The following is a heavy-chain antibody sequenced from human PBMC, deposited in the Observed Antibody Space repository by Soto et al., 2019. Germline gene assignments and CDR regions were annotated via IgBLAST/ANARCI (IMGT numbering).Heavy chain of an antibody. V-gene: IGHV4-59*01. J-gene: IGHJ6*03. CDR3: AREDIVVVPARGGVSGYYYYMDV. Sequence: SETLSLTCTVSGGSISSYYWSWIRQPPGKGLEWIGYIYYSGSTNYNPSLKSRVTISVDTSKNQFSLKLSSVTAADTAVYYCAREDIVVVPARGGVSGYYYYMDVWGKGTTVTVSS. CDR2: IYYSGST. D-gene: IGHD2-2*01. CDR1: GGSISSYY.